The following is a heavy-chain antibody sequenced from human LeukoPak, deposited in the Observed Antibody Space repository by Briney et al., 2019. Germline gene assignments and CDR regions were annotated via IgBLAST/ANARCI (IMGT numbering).Heavy chain of an antibody. Sequence: SETLSLTXTVSGGSISSRSYYWGWIRQPPGRGLEWVGNIDYSGSTYYNPSLTSRVTISVDTSKNQFSLKLSSVTAADTAVYYCARDYASYYYYYMDVWGKGTTVTVSS. D-gene: IGHD2-2*01. CDR2: IDYSGST. V-gene: IGHV4-39*02. CDR3: ARDYASYYYYYMDV. CDR1: GGSISSRSYY. J-gene: IGHJ6*03.